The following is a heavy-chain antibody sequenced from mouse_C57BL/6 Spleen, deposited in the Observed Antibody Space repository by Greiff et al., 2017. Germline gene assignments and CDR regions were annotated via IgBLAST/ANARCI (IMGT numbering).Heavy chain of an antibody. D-gene: IGHD2-4*01. CDR2: ISDGGSYT. J-gene: IGHJ4*01. CDR1: GFTFSSYA. CDR3: ARDPIYYDYDYYAMDY. Sequence: EVQGVESGGGLVKPGGSLKLSCAASGFTFSSYAMSWVRQTPEKRLEWVATISDGGSYTYYPDNVKGRFTISRDNAKNNLYLQMSHLKSEDTAMYYCARDPIYYDYDYYAMDYWGQGTSVTVSS. V-gene: IGHV5-4*01.